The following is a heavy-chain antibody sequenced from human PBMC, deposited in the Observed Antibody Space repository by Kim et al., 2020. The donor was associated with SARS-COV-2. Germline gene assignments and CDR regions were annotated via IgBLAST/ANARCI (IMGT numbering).Heavy chain of an antibody. CDR3: ARERGYYGSGSYYNA. J-gene: IGHJ4*02. D-gene: IGHD3-10*01. Sequence: SVKVSCKASGGTFSSYAISWVRQAPGQGLEWMGGIIPIFGTANYAQKFQGRVTITADESTSTAYMEVSSLRSEDTAVYYCARERGYYGSGSYYNAWGQGTLVTVSS. CDR2: IIPIFGTA. V-gene: IGHV1-69*13. CDR1: GGTFSSYA.